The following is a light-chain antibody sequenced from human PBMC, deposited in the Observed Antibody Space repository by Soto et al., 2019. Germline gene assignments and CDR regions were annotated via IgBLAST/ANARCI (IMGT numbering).Light chain of an antibody. J-gene: IGKJ4*01. Sequence: EIVLTQSPGTLSLSPGERATLSCRASQSVSSSYLAWYQQKPGQAPRLLIYGASSRATGIPDRFSGSGSGTDFTLTISRLEPEDFAVYYCQQYGSSPPGTLGGGTKVDIK. V-gene: IGKV3-20*01. CDR3: QQYGSSPPGT. CDR1: QSVSSSY. CDR2: GAS.